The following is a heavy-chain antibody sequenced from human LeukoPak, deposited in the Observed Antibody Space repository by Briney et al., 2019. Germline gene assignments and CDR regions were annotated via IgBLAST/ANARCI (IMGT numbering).Heavy chain of an antibody. V-gene: IGHV4-34*01. J-gene: IGHJ4*02. CDR2: INHSGST. Sequence: PSETLSLTCAVYGGSFSGYYWSWIRQPPGKGLEWTGEINHSGSTNYNPSLKSRVTILVDTSKNQFSLKLSSVTAADTAVYYCARSGYSSGWYESVWGQGTLVTVSS. D-gene: IGHD6-19*01. CDR1: GGSFSGYY. CDR3: ARSGYSSGWYESV.